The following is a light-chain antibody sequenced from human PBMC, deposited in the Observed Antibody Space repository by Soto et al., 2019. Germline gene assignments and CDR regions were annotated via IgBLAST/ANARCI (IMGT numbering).Light chain of an antibody. CDR1: QSVSSL. J-gene: IGKJ2*01. V-gene: IGKV3-15*01. Sequence: EIVMTQSPATLSVSPGERATLSCRASQSVSSLLAWYQQKPRQAPRLLVYDTSTRATGIPARFSGSGSGTDFTLTISSLQSEDFAIYYCQQYNTWPYTFGQGTKVDIK. CDR2: DTS. CDR3: QQYNTWPYT.